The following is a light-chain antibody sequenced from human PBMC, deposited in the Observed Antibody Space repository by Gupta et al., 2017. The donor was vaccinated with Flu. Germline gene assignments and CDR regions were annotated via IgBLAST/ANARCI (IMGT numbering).Light chain of an antibody. CDR2: SND. J-gene: IGLJ3*02. Sequence: SVLTPPPSASGTTGQRVTISCSGISSNIFNYPVNWYQRLPAATPKLLIYSNDQRPSGVPDRFSGSKSGTSASLAISGLQADDEADYYCAAWDDSLTGWVFGGGTKLTVL. CDR1: SSNIFNYP. V-gene: IGLV1-44*01. CDR3: AAWDDSLTGWV.